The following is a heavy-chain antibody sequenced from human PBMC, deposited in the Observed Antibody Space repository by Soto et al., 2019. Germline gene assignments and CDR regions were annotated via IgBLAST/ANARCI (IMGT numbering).Heavy chain of an antibody. V-gene: IGHV4-39*01. CDR2: IYYSGST. D-gene: IGHD2-21*02. CDR3: ARFVVVTAKYAFDI. Sequence: PSETLSLTCTVSGGSISSSSYYWGWIRQPPGKGLEWIGSIYYSGSTYYNPSLKSRVTISVDTSKNQFSLKLSSVTAADTAVYYCARFVVVTAKYAFDIWGQGTTVTVSS. CDR1: GGSISSSSYY. J-gene: IGHJ3*02.